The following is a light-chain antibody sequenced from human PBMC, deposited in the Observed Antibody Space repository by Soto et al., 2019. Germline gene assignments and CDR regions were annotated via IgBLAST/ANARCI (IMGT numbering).Light chain of an antibody. V-gene: IGLV1-40*01. CDR2: GNT. CDR3: QSYDSSLSAVV. CDR1: SSNIGATYH. J-gene: IGLJ2*01. Sequence: QSVLTQPPSVSGAPGQRVTISCTGSSSNIGATYHVHWYQQLPGTAPKLLIYGNTNRPSGVPDRFSGSKSGTSASLAITGLQAEDEADYYCQSYDSSLSAVVFGGGTKVTVL.